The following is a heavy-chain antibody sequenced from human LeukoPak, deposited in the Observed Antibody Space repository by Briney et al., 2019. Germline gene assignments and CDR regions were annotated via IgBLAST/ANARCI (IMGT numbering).Heavy chain of an antibody. CDR3: AKGRVIAVAEN. Sequence: GGSLRLSCAASGFTFSSYSMNWVRQAPGKGLEWVSAISGSGGSTYYADSVKGRFTISRDNSKNTLYLQMNSLRAEDTAVYYCAKGRVIAVAENWGQGTLVTVSS. J-gene: IGHJ4*02. CDR1: GFTFSSYS. CDR2: ISGSGGST. V-gene: IGHV3-23*01. D-gene: IGHD6-19*01.